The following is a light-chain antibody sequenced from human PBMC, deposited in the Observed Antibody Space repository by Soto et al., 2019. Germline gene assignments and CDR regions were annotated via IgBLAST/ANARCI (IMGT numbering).Light chain of an antibody. CDR3: HVWDSSRDHVV. Sequence: SYELTQPPSVSVAPGKTASITCGGNNVGGKTVHWFQQKPGQAPVVVLYYDSHRPSGIPERFSGSNSGNTATLTISRVEAGDEGDDYCHVWDSSRDHVVFGGGTELTLL. CDR1: NVGGKT. V-gene: IGLV3-21*04. J-gene: IGLJ3*02. CDR2: YDS.